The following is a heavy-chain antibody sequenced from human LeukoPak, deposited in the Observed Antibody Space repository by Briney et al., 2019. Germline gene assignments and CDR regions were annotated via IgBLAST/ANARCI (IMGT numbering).Heavy chain of an antibody. V-gene: IGHV3-48*04. CDR1: GFTFNRNA. CDR3: ARGRTQQKGSTFDY. Sequence: PGGPLRLSCAASGFTFNRNAISWVRQAPGKGLEWVSYISSSGSTIYYADSVKGRFTISRDNAKNSLYLQMNSLRAEDTAVYYCARGRTQQKGSTFDYWGQGTLVTVSS. D-gene: IGHD1-26*01. CDR2: ISSSGSTI. J-gene: IGHJ4*02.